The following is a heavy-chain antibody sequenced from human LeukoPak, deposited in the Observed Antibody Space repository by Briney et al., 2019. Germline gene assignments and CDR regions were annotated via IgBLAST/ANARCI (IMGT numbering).Heavy chain of an antibody. V-gene: IGHV3-48*01. CDR3: ARDSPSVYYRLGAFDI. Sequence: GGSLRLSCAASGFIFSTYSMNWVRQAPGKGLEWVSDVSFSSTTIYYADSVKGRFTISRDNAKNSLYLQMNSLRAEDTAMYYCARDSPSVYYRLGAFDIWGQGTMVTVSS. J-gene: IGHJ3*02. CDR2: VSFSSTTI. D-gene: IGHD3-10*01. CDR1: GFIFSTYS.